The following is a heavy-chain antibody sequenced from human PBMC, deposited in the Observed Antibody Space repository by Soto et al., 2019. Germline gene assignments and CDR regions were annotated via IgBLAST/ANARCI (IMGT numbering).Heavy chain of an antibody. CDR1: GFTFSSYG. CDR2: IGTAGDT. V-gene: IGHV3-13*01. D-gene: IGHD6-13*01. CDR3: AKSQEIGTHFFDS. J-gene: IGHJ4*02. Sequence: GGSLRLSCAASGFTFSSYGMHWVRQPTGKGLEWVSSIGTAGDTYYAVSVKGRFTISRDNAKNSLSLQMNSLRAGDMAVYFCAKSQEIGTHFFDSWGQGTQVTVSS.